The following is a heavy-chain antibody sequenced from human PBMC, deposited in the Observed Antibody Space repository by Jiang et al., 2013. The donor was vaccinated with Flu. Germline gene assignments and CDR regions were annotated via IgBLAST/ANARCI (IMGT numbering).Heavy chain of an antibody. D-gene: IGHD1-20*01. CDR3: ARLARITGTPGWFDP. CDR1: GYTFTSYA. Sequence: GAEVKKPGASVKVSCKASGYTFTSYAMHWVRQAPGQRLEWMGWINAGNGNTKYSQKFQGRVTITRDTSASTAYMELSSLRSEDTAVYYCARLARITGTPGWFDPWGQGTLVTVSS. V-gene: IGHV1-3*01. J-gene: IGHJ5*02. CDR2: INAGNGNT.